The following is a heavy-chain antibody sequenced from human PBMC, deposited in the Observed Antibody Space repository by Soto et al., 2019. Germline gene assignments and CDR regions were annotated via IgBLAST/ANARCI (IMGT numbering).Heavy chain of an antibody. CDR2: ISYDGSNK. CDR3: ARVSGAAGPKAMRKGNNWFDP. V-gene: IGHV3-30-3*01. J-gene: IGHJ5*02. Sequence: GGSLRLSCAASGFTFSSYAMHWVRQAPGKGLEWVAVISYDGSNKYYADSVKGRFTISRDNSKNTLYLQMNSLRAEDTAVYYCARVSGAAGPKAMRKGNNWFDPWGQGTLVTVSS. D-gene: IGHD6-13*01. CDR1: GFTFSSYA.